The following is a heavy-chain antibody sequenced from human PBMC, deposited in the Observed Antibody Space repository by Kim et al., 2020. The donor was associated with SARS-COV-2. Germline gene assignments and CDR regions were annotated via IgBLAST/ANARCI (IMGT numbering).Heavy chain of an antibody. J-gene: IGHJ4*02. D-gene: IGHD3-22*01. V-gene: IGHV3-15*01. Sequence: GGSLRLSCAASGFTFSDAWMSWVRQTPGKGLEWVGRIKSKTDGGTTDYAAPVKGRFTISRDDSRSTLYLQMNSLKTEDTAVYYCTPSAPSTYYYDSSGYYPFDYWGQGTLVTVSS. CDR2: IKSKTDGGTT. CDR3: TPSAPSTYYYDSSGYYPFDY. CDR1: GFTFSDAW.